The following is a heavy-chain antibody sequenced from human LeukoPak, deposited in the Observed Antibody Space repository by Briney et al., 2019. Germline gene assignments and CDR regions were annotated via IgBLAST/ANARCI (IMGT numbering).Heavy chain of an antibody. J-gene: IGHJ4*02. Sequence: GESLKISCKGSGYTFTTYWIGWVRQMPGKGLEWVGIIYPGDSDTRYSPSLQGQVTISADKSTSTAYLQWSRLKASDTAMYYCARQYYDSSGYVPYFDYWGQGTLVTVSS. CDR2: IYPGDSDT. CDR1: GYTFTTYW. D-gene: IGHD3-22*01. V-gene: IGHV5-51*01. CDR3: ARQYYDSSGYVPYFDY.